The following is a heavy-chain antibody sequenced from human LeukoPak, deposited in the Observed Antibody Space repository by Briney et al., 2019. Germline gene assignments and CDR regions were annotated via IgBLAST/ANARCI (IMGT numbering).Heavy chain of an antibody. CDR2: ISGSGGST. CDR3: AKTDGSLPYYCYYMDV. V-gene: IGHV3-23*01. CDR1: GFTFSSYA. D-gene: IGHD2-15*01. Sequence: GGSLRLSCTAYGFTFSSYAMSWVRQAPGKGLEWVSAISGSGGSTYYAASVRRGFKISRDNYNNALYLQMNRLRADDTAVYYCAKTDGSLPYYCYYMDVWGKGTTVTVSS. J-gene: IGHJ6*03.